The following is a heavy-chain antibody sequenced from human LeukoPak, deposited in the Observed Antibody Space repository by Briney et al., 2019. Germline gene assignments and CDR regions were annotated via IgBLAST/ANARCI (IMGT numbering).Heavy chain of an antibody. CDR1: GYTFTSYG. CDR2: ISTYNYNT. Sequence: ASVKVSCKTSGYTFTSYGVSWVRQAPGQRLEWMGWISTYNYNTYFAQKFRGRITLTKDTSTSTVYMELRNLRSDDSAIYYWARQVDTTMALPDYWGQGTLVTVSS. CDR3: ARQVDTTMALPDY. D-gene: IGHD5-18*01. J-gene: IGHJ4*02. V-gene: IGHV1-18*01.